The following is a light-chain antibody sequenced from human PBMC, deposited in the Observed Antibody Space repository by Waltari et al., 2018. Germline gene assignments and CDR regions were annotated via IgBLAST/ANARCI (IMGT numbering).Light chain of an antibody. CDR1: SSDVGSYHL. V-gene: IGLV2-23*01. J-gene: IGLJ2*01. Sequence: QSALTQPASVSGSPGQSITISCTGTSSDVGSYHLVSWYQQHPGKAPKLMIYEGSKRPSGVSNRFSGSKSGNTASLTISGLQAEDEADYYCCSYAGSSTTLFGGGTKLTVL. CDR2: EGS. CDR3: CSYAGSSTTL.